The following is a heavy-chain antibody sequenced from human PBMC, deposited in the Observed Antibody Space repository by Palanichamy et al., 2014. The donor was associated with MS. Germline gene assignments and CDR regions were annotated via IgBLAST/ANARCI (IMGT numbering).Heavy chain of an antibody. CDR2: IYYSGST. CDR3: ARARYYYDSSGYYLYNFDY. J-gene: IGHJ4*02. Sequence: QVQLQESGPGLVKPSETLSLTCTVSGGSISSYYWSWIRQPPGKGLEWIGYIYYSGSTNYNPSLKSRVTISVDTPKNQFSLKLSSVTAADTAVYYCARARYYYDSSGYYLYNFDYWGQGTLVTVSS. D-gene: IGHD3-22*01. CDR1: GGSISSYY. V-gene: IGHV4-59*01.